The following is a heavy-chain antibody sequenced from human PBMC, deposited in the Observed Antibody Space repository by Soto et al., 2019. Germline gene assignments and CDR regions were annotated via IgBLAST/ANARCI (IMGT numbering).Heavy chain of an antibody. J-gene: IGHJ6*02. CDR2: IYYSGST. CDR3: ARVQAAAFYYYYRMDV. Sequence: SETLSLTCTVSGGSISSYYWSWIRQPPGKGLEWIGYIYYSGSTNYNPSLKSRVTISVDTSKNQFSLKLSSVTAADTAVYYCARVQAAAFYYYYRMDVWGQGTTVTVSS. V-gene: IGHV4-59*01. D-gene: IGHD6-13*01. CDR1: GGSISSYY.